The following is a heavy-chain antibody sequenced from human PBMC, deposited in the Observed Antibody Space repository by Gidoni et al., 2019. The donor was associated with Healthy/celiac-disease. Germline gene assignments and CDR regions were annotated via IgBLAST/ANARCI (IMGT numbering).Heavy chain of an antibody. D-gene: IGHD3-22*01. J-gene: IGHJ4*02. CDR3: ARGDYDSSGYYLDY. V-gene: IGHV3-30-3*01. Sequence: QVQLVESGGGVVQPGGSLRLSCAASGFPFSSYDMHWVRQAPGKGVEWGAVISYDGSNKYYADSVKGRFTISRDNSKNTLYLQMNSLRAEDTAVYYCARGDYDSSGYYLDYWGQGTLVTVSS. CDR1: GFPFSSYD. CDR2: ISYDGSNK.